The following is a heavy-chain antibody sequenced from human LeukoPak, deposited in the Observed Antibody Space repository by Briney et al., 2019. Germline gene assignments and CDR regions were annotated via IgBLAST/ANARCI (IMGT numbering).Heavy chain of an antibody. Sequence: ASVKVSCKASGYIFTNYDINWVRQATGQGLEWMGWMNPDSGNRGCAQKFQGRLTMTRDTSITTAYMELSSLTSDDTAMYYCVRSTMGVRRINDFWSQGSLVTVSS. CDR1: GYIFTNYD. CDR2: MNPDSGNR. J-gene: IGHJ4*02. CDR3: VRSTMGVRRINDF. V-gene: IGHV1-8*01. D-gene: IGHD3-10*01.